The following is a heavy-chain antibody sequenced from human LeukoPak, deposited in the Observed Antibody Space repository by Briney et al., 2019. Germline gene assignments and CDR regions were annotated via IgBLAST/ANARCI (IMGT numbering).Heavy chain of an antibody. J-gene: IGHJ4*02. CDR1: GGSISSSSYY. CDR3: ARDGRYGGYEVGYDY. V-gene: IGHV4-39*07. Sequence: SETLSLTCTVSGGSISSSSYYWGWIRQPPGKGLEWIGSIYYSGSTYYNPSLKSRVTISVDTSKNQFSLKLSSVTAADTAVYYCARDGRYGGYEVGYDYWGQGTLVTVSS. CDR2: IYYSGST. D-gene: IGHD5-12*01.